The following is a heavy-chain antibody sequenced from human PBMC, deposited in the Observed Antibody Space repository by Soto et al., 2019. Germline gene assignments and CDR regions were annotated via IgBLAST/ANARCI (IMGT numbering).Heavy chain of an antibody. CDR3: ARDLFD. J-gene: IGHJ4*02. CDR2: ISAHTGNT. Sequence: QVHLVQSGAEAKKPGASVKVSCKTSGYTFISYGITWVRQAPGQGLEWIGWISAHTGNTNYTQKFQGRLTMTTDTSTSTAYMELRSLRSDDTAVYYCARDLFDWGQGTLVTVSS. CDR1: GYTFISYG. V-gene: IGHV1-18*01. D-gene: IGHD3-10*02.